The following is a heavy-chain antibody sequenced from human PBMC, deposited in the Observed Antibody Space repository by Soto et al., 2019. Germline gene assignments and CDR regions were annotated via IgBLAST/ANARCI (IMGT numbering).Heavy chain of an antibody. CDR3: ARLTVGYSYNFDY. D-gene: IGHD5-18*01. J-gene: IGHJ4*02. CDR2: IYYSGTT. V-gene: IGHV4-39*01. Sequence: QLQLQESGPGLVKPSETLSLTCTVSGRSISSSSYYWGWIRQPPRKGLEWIGSIYYSGTTSYNPSLKCRVAVAVDTSKKQFSLKLSSVTAADTAGYYCARLTVGYSYNFDYWGQGTLVTVSS. CDR1: GRSISSSSYY.